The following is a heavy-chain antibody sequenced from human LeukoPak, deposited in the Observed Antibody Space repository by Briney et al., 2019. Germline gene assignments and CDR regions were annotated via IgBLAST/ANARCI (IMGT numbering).Heavy chain of an antibody. D-gene: IGHD3-16*01. Sequence: GGSPRLSCASSGFTLSSYAMHWGRPAPGKGLGWVAVISYDGSNKYYADSVKGRFTISRDNSKNTLYLQMNSLRAEDTAVYYCAREYVAIDYWGQGTLVTVSS. V-gene: IGHV3-30*04. CDR2: ISYDGSNK. CDR3: AREYVAIDY. J-gene: IGHJ4*02. CDR1: GFTLSSYA.